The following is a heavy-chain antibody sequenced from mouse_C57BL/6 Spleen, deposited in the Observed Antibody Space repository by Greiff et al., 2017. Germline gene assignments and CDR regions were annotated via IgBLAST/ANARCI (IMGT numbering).Heavy chain of an antibody. J-gene: IGHJ4*01. V-gene: IGHV7-3*01. CDR3: ARSPLVTGAMDY. D-gene: IGHD2-2*01. Sequence: EVKVVESGGGLVQPGGSLSLSCAASGFTFPDYYMSWFRQPPWKALEWLGFIRNKANGYTTEYSASVKGRFTISRDNSQSILYLQMNALRAEDSATYYCARSPLVTGAMDYWGQGTSVTVSS. CDR2: IRNKANGYTT. CDR1: GFTFPDYY.